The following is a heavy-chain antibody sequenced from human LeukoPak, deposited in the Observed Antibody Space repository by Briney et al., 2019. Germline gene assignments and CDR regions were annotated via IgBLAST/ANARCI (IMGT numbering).Heavy chain of an antibody. J-gene: IGHJ4*02. CDR3: ARWQAVTTSFDY. Sequence: ASVKVSCKASGYTFTSYGISWVRQAPGQGLEWMGWISAYNGNTNQAQKLQSRVNMTTDASTSTAYMELRSLRSDDTAVYYCARWQAVTTSFDYWGQGTLVTVSS. D-gene: IGHD4-17*01. CDR1: GYTFTSYG. CDR2: ISAYNGNT. V-gene: IGHV1-18*01.